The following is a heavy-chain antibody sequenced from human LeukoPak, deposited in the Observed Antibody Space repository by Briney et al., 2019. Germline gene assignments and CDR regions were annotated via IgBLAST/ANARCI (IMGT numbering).Heavy chain of an antibody. Sequence: PGGSLRLSCTASGFTLSAFAMSWVRQAPGKGLEWVSGSTGSVEYYASSVTGRCTISRDDSKNTLYLQMNSLGAEDTATYYCARGSDLASYNELEYWGQGTLVTVSS. V-gene: IGHV3-23*01. CDR3: ARGSDLASYNELEY. CDR2: STGSVE. CDR1: GFTLSAFA. D-gene: IGHD2-21*01. J-gene: IGHJ4*02.